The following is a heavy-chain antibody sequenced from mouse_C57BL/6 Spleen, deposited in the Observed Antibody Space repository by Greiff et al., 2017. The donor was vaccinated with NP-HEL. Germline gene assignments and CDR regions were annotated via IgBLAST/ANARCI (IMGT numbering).Heavy chain of an antibody. D-gene: IGHD1-1*01. J-gene: IGHJ2*01. CDR3: ARDYYGSSSDY. Sequence: EVQLQQSGPVLVKPGASVKMSCKASGYTFTDYYMNWVKQSHGKSLEWIGVINPYNGGTSYNQKFKGKATLTVDKSSSTAYMELNSLTSEDSAVYYCARDYYGSSSDYWGQGTTLTVSS. CDR2: INPYNGGT. V-gene: IGHV1-19*01. CDR1: GYTFTDYY.